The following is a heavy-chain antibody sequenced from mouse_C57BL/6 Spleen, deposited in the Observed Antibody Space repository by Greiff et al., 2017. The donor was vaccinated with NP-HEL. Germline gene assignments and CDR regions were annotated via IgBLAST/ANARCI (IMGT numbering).Heavy chain of an antibody. D-gene: IGHD3-2*02. CDR3: TTSAQATGFAY. J-gene: IGHJ3*01. Sequence: EVKLQQSGAELVRPGASVKLSCTASGFNIKDDYMHWVKQRPEQGLEWIGWLDPENGDTEYASKFQGKATITADTSSNTAYLQLSSLTSEDTAVYYCTTSAQATGFAYWGQGTLVTVSA. V-gene: IGHV14-4*01. CDR2: LDPENGDT. CDR1: GFNIKDDY.